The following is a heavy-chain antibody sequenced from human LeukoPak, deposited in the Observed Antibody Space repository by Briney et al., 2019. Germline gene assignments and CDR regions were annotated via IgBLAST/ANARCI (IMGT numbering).Heavy chain of an antibody. CDR2: LNPNSGGT. V-gene: IGHV1-2*02. CDR3: ARRWRAHYAYDY. Sequence: ASVKVSCKASGYTFTGYYIHWVRQAPGQGLEWMGWLNPNSGGTNCAQKFQGRVTMTRDTSISTAYMELSRLRSDDTAVYYCARRWRAHYAYDYWGQGTLVTVSS. CDR1: GYTFTGYY. D-gene: IGHD4-17*01. J-gene: IGHJ4*02.